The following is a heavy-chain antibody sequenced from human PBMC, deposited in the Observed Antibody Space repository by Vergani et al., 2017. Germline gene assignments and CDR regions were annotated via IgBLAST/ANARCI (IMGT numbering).Heavy chain of an antibody. D-gene: IGHD6-19*01. CDR1: GGSISSYY. Sequence: QLQLQESGPGLVKPSETLSLTCTVSGGSISSYYWSWIRQPPGKGLEWIGYIYYSGSTNYNPSLKSRVTISVDTSKNQFSLKLSSVTAADTAVYYCARHLPPTYSSGWYGGAYGFDYWGQGTLVTVSS. CDR2: IYYSGST. V-gene: IGHV4-59*08. J-gene: IGHJ4*02. CDR3: ARHLPPTYSSGWYGGAYGFDY.